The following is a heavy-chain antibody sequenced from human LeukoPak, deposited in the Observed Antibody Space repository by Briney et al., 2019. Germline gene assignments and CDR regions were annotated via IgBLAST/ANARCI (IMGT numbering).Heavy chain of an antibody. D-gene: IGHD6-6*01. CDR1: GYTFTTYG. Sequence: SCKASGYTFTTYGISWVRQAPGKGLEWVSAISGSGGSTYYADSVKGRFTISRDNSKNTLYLQMNSLRAEDTAVYYCAKDRRWGGSSYAFDIWGQGTMVTVSS. CDR2: ISGSGGST. J-gene: IGHJ3*02. CDR3: AKDRRWGGSSYAFDI. V-gene: IGHV3-23*01.